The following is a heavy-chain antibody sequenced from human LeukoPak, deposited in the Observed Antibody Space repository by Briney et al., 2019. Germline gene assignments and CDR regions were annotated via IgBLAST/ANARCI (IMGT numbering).Heavy chain of an antibody. CDR2: INPNSGGT. J-gene: IGHJ5*02. V-gene: IGHV1-2*02. D-gene: IGHD4-23*01. CDR3: ARDNSVEDTAWWFDP. CDR1: GYTFTGYY. Sequence: ASVKVSCKASGYTFTGYYMHWVRQAPGQGLEWMGWINPNSGGTNYAQKFQGRVTMTRDMSTSTDYMELSSLRSEDTAVYYCARDNSVEDTAWWFDPWGQGTLVAVSS.